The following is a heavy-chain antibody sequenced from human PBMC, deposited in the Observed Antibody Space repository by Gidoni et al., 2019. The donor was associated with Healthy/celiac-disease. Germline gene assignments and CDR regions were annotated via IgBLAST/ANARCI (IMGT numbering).Heavy chain of an antibody. J-gene: IGHJ4*02. CDR2: IYYSGST. CDR1: GGSLSSSSYY. D-gene: IGHD6-19*01. CDR3: ASSRRVSGWYGIDY. Sequence: QLQLQESGPGLVKPSETLSLTCTVSGGSLSSSSYYWGWIRQPPGKGLEWIGSIYYSGSTYYNPSLKSRVTISVDTSKNQFSLKLSSVTAADTAVYYCASSRRVSGWYGIDYWGQGTLVTVSS. V-gene: IGHV4-39*01.